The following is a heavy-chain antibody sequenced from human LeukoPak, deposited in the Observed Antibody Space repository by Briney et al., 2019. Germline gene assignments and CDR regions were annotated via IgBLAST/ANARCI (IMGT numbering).Heavy chain of an antibody. J-gene: IGHJ6*02. CDR3: ARGGIDYYYYGMDV. CDR2: IYSGGIT. CDR1: GFSVNRNY. Sequence: GGSLRLSCAASGFSVNRNYMTWVRQAPGKGLEWVSIIYSGGITYYADSVKGRFTISRDNSKNTLYLQMNSLRAEDTAVYYCARGGIDYYYYGMDVWGQGTTVTVSS. D-gene: IGHD3-16*01. V-gene: IGHV3-66*01.